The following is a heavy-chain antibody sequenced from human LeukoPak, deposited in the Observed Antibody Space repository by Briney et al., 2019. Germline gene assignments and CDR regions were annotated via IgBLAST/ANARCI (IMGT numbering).Heavy chain of an antibody. V-gene: IGHV4-30-2*01. CDR1: GGSISSGGYS. CDR2: IYHSGST. Sequence: SQTLSLTCAVSGGSISSGGYSWSWIRQPPGKGLEWIGYIYHSGSTYYNPSLKSRVTISVDRSKNQFSLKLSSVTAADTAVYYCARTPTYYYDSSGYFDYWGQGTLSPSPQ. CDR3: ARTPTYYYDSSGYFDY. D-gene: IGHD3-22*01. J-gene: IGHJ4*02.